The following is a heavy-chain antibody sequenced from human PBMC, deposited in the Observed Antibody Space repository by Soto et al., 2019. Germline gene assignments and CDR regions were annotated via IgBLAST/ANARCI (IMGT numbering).Heavy chain of an antibody. Sequence: ASVKVSCKASGYTFTSYGISWVRQAPGQGLEWMGWISAYNGNTNYAQKLQGRVTMTTDTSTSTAYMELRSLRSDDTAVYYCARVLGYCSSTSCFPYYYYYYYMDVWGIVTTVTVSS. CDR1: GYTFTSYG. CDR3: ARVLGYCSSTSCFPYYYYYYYMDV. V-gene: IGHV1-18*01. CDR2: ISAYNGNT. J-gene: IGHJ6*03. D-gene: IGHD2-2*01.